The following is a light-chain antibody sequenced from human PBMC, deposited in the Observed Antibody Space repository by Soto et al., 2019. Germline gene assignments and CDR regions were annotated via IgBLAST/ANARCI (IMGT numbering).Light chain of an antibody. CDR1: SSDVGGYNY. Sequence: QSALTQPASVSGSPGQSITISCTGTSSDVGGYNYVSWYQQHPGKAPKLIIYDVSNRPSGVSNRFSGSKSGNTASLTISGLQAEDEADYYCSSSTISSTPVVFGGGTKVTVL. V-gene: IGLV2-14*01. J-gene: IGLJ2*01. CDR2: DVS. CDR3: SSSTISSTPVV.